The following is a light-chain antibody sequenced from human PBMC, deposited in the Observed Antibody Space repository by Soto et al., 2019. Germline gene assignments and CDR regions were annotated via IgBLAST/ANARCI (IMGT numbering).Light chain of an antibody. V-gene: IGLV2-14*01. Sequence: QSALTQPASVSGSPGQSITISCTGTSSDVGGYNYVSWYQQHPGKAPKLMIYDVSNRPSGVSNRFSGSRSGNTASLIISGPQTEDEADYYCSSYTVSSTVIFGGGTKLTVL. J-gene: IGLJ2*01. CDR3: SSYTVSSTVI. CDR2: DVS. CDR1: SSDVGGYNY.